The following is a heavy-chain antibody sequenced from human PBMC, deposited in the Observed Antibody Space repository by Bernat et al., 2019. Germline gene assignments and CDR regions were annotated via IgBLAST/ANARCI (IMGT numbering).Heavy chain of an antibody. CDR1: GYSFTSYW. Sequence: EVQLVQSGAEVKKPGESLKISCKGSGYSFTSYWIGWVRQMPGKGLEWMGIIYPGDSDTRYSQSFQGQVTISADKSISTAYLQWSSLKASDTAMYYCASPTYCSGGSCYFDYWGQGTLVTVSS. CDR2: IYPGDSDT. J-gene: IGHJ4*02. D-gene: IGHD2-15*01. CDR3: ASPTYCSGGSCYFDY. V-gene: IGHV5-51*01.